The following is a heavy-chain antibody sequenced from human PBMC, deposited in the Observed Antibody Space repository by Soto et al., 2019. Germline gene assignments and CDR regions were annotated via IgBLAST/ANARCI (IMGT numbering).Heavy chain of an antibody. Sequence: LSLTCTVSGGSVSSSGYYWGWVRQPPGKGLEWIGNVYYSGSTYYNPSLESRVTISVDKSKNQFSLKLSSVTAADTAVYYCARAGIAAQNSYYYYYYMDVWGKGTTVTVSS. D-gene: IGHD6-13*01. CDR1: GGSVSSSGYY. V-gene: IGHV4-39*01. CDR3: ARAGIAAQNSYYYYYYMDV. J-gene: IGHJ6*03. CDR2: VYYSGST.